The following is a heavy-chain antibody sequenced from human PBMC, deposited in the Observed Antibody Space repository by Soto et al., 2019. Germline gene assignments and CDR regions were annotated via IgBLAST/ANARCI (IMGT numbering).Heavy chain of an antibody. CDR1: GGSFSGYY. CDR3: ARGKRRGATIGYCSGGSCFYFDY. V-gene: IGHV4-34*01. D-gene: IGHD2-15*01. J-gene: IGHJ4*02. CDR2: INHSGST. Sequence: TSETLSLTCAVYGGSFSGYYWSWIRQPPGKGLEWIGEINHSGSTNYNPSLKSRVTISVDTSKNQFSLKLSSVTAADTAVYYCARGKRRGATIGYCSGGSCFYFDYWGQGTLVTVSS.